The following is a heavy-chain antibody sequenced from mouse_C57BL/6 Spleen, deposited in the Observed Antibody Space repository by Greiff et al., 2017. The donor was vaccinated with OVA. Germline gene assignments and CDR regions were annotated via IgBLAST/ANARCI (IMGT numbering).Heavy chain of an antibody. CDR3: ASGEDYYGSSFAY. CDR2: ISYDGSN. D-gene: IGHD1-1*01. J-gene: IGHJ3*01. V-gene: IGHV3-6*01. Sequence: ESGPGLVKPSQSLSLTCSVTGYSITSGYYWNWIRQFPGNKLEWMGYISYDGSNNYNPSLKNRISITRDTSKNQFFLKLNSVTTEDTATYYCASGEDYYGSSFAYWGQGTLVTVSA. CDR1: GYSITSGYY.